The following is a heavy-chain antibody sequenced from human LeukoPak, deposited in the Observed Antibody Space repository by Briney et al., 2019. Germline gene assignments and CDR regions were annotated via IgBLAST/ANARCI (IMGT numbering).Heavy chain of an antibody. J-gene: IGHJ5*02. V-gene: IGHV1-18*01. D-gene: IGHD2-2*01. Sequence: ASVKVSCKASGYTFTSYGISWVRQAPGQGLEWMGWIGAYNGNTNYAQKLQGRVTMTTDTSTSTAYMELRSLRSDDTAVYYCARDHCSSTSCSNWFDPWGQGTLVTVSS. CDR2: IGAYNGNT. CDR1: GYTFTSYG. CDR3: ARDHCSSTSCSNWFDP.